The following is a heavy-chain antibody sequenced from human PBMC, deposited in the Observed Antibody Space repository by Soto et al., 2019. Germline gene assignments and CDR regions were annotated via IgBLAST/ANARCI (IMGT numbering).Heavy chain of an antibody. Sequence: EEQLLESGGGLIQPGGSLRLACAASGFTFSSYAMTWVRQAPGKGLEWVSSISFSDGGTYYADSVKGRLTISRDNSKNTLFLQMNSLRFDDTAVYYCVKDDRILGRRYFDLWGRGTLVTVSS. J-gene: IGHJ2*01. V-gene: IGHV3-23*01. CDR2: ISFSDGGT. D-gene: IGHD2-15*01. CDR3: VKDDRILGRRYFDL. CDR1: GFTFSSYA.